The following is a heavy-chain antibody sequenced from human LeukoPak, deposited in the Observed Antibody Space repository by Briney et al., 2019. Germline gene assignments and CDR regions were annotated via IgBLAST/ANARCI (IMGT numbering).Heavy chain of an antibody. CDR3: ARIENHWFDP. V-gene: IGHV4-59*01. CDR1: GGSISSYY. CDR2: IYYSGST. Sequence: SETLSLTCTVSGGSISSYYWSWIRQPPGKGLEWIGYIYYSGSTNYNPSLKSRVTISVDTAKNQFSLKLSSVTAADTAVYYCARIENHWFDPWGQGTLVTVSS. J-gene: IGHJ5*02.